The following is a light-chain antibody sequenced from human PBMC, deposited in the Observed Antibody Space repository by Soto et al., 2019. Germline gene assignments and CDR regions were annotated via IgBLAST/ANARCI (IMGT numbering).Light chain of an antibody. CDR3: QQASNWPRT. CDR1: QSVSSN. Sequence: EIVMTKSPATLSVSPGERATLSCRASQSVSSNLAWYQQKPGQAPRLLIYGASTRATGIPARFSGSGSGTEFTLTISSLQSEDFAVYYCQQASNWPRTFGQGTKVDIK. CDR2: GAS. J-gene: IGKJ1*01. V-gene: IGKV3-15*01.